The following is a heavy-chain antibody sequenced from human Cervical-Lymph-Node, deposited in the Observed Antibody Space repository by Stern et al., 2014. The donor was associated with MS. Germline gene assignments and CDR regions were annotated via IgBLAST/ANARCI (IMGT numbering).Heavy chain of an antibody. CDR3: VKDPVDRTFAQDC. CDR1: GFTFNTHA. V-gene: IGHV3-64D*06. J-gene: IGHJ4*02. Sequence: EVQLVESGGGLVQPGGSLRLSCSASGFTFNTHAMHWVRQAPGKGLEYVSVISSHGGSTFYADSVKGRFTISRDNSRNTVYLQMTSLRPEDTAMYFCVKDPVDRTFAQDCWGKGTPVTVSS. CDR2: ISSHGGST. D-gene: IGHD2/OR15-2a*01.